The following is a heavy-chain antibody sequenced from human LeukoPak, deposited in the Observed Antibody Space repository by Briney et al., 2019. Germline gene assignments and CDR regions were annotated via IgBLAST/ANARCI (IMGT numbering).Heavy chain of an antibody. D-gene: IGHD1-1*01. CDR2: INVASGNT. Sequence: ASVKVSCTTSGYSFTSYGFSWVRQAPGQGLEWIGFINVASGNTLYAQSLQGRVTITTDTSTATAYMELGSLISDDTAVYYCARDVGGNSFDYWGQGTLVTVSS. V-gene: IGHV1-18*01. J-gene: IGHJ4*02. CDR1: GYSFTSYG. CDR3: ARDVGGNSFDY.